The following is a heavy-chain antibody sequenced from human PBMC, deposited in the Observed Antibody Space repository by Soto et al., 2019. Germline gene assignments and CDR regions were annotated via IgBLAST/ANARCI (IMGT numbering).Heavy chain of an antibody. D-gene: IGHD2-2*01. J-gene: IGHJ4*02. CDR2: ISGRGGST. Sequence: EVQLLESGGGLVQPGGSLRLSCAASGFSFTSYAMSWVRQAPGKGLQWVSVISGRGGSTYYADSVEGRFTISGDYSKNTLYLHMTSLRADDTAVYYCAKALAPARDYFDYWGQGTLVTVSS. CDR3: AKALAPARDYFDY. CDR1: GFSFTSYA. V-gene: IGHV3-23*01.